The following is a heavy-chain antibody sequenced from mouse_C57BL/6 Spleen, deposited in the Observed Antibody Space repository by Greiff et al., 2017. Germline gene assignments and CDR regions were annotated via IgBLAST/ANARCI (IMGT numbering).Heavy chain of an antibody. D-gene: IGHD1-1*02. J-gene: IGHJ2*01. V-gene: IGHV1-69*01. CDR3: AREGGVGGGDY. CDR1: GYTFTSYW. CDR2: IDPSDSYT. Sequence: QVQLQQPGAELVMPGASVKLSCKASGYTFTSYWMHWVKQRPGQGLEWIGEIDPSDSYTNYNQKFKGKATLTVDKSSSTAYMQRSSLTSEDSAVYDCAREGGVGGGDYWGQGTTLTVSS.